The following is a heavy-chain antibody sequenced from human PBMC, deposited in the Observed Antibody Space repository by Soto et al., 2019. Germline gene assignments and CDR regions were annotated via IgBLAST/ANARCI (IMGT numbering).Heavy chain of an antibody. CDR3: ARVYSGSYSDS. CDR1: GGSIRSNNR. J-gene: IGHJ4*02. CDR2: IFHSGST. D-gene: IGHD1-26*01. Sequence: QVQLQESGPGLVKPSGTLSLTCAVSGGSIRSNNRWSWVRQPPGKGLEWIGEIFHSGSTNYNPSLKTRVTISVDESKNQFSLKVTSVTAADTAVYYCARVYSGSYSDSWGQGTLDTVSS. V-gene: IGHV4-4*02.